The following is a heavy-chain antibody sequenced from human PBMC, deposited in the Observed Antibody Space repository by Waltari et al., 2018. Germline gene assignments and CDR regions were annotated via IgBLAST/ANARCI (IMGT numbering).Heavy chain of an antibody. CDR1: GYSISSGYV. J-gene: IGHJ4*02. CDR3: ARGYSEVCPFGGVIVDY. Sequence: QVQLQESGPGLVKPSETLSITCAVPGYSISSGYVWGWIRQPPGKGLEWIGSIYHSGSTYYNPSLKSRVTISVDTSKNQFSLKLSSVTAADTAVYYCARGYSEVCPFGGVIVDYWGQGTLVTVSS. CDR2: IYHSGST. D-gene: IGHD3-16*02. V-gene: IGHV4-38-2*01.